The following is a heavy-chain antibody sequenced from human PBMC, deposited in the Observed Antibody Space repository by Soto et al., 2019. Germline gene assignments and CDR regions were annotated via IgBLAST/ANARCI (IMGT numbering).Heavy chain of an antibody. CDR2: IIPIFGTA. J-gene: IGHJ6*02. V-gene: IGHV1-69*12. Sequence: QVQLVQSGAEVKKPGSSVKVSCKASGGTFSRYAIPWVRQAPGQGLEWMGGIIPIFGTANYAKKSQGRDTITADEYTSTAYMALTTLRSEETALFYFATTEIGNYYYGLDVWGQGTTVTVSS. CDR3: ATTEIGNYYYGLDV. CDR1: GGTFSRYA. D-gene: IGHD3-22*01.